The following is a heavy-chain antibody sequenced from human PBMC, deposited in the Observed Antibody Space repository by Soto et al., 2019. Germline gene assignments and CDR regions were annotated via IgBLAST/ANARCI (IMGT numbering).Heavy chain of an antibody. Sequence: QITLKESGPTLVKPTQTLTLTCTFSGFSLSTTGVAVGWIRQPPGKALEWLAVLYWDDDKRYSPSLKNRLTITKDTSKNQLILTITNMDPAATATYYCAHRPPQGFYCDCHFDYWGQGTLVTVSS. CDR3: AHRPPQGFYCDCHFDY. D-gene: IGHD2-21*02. CDR1: GFSLSTTGVA. CDR2: LYWDDDK. J-gene: IGHJ4*02. V-gene: IGHV2-5*02.